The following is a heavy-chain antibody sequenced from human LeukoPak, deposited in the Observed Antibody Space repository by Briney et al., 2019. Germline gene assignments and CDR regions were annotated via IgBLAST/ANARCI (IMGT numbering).Heavy chain of an antibody. CDR2: IYPGDSDT. CDR3: ARPTNYYDSSGFVGPLFDY. J-gene: IGHJ4*02. CDR1: GYSFTSYW. D-gene: IGHD3-22*01. V-gene: IGHV5-51*01. Sequence: GESLKISCKGSGYSFTSYWIGWVRQMPGKGLEWMGIIYPGDSDTRYSPSFQGQVTISADKSISTAYLQWSSLKASDTAMYYCARPTNYYDSSGFVGPLFDYWGQGNLVTVSS.